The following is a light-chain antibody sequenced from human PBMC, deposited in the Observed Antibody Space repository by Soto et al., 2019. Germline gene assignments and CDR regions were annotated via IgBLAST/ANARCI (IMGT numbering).Light chain of an antibody. V-gene: IGLV2-23*02. CDR2: EVS. Sequence: QSVLTQPASVSGSPGQSITISCTGTSSDVGSYNLVSWYQQHPGKAPKLMIYEVSKRPSGVSNRFSGSKSGNTASLTISGLQAEYEADYYCCSYAGSSTSYVFGTGTKVPVL. CDR3: CSYAGSSTSYV. CDR1: SSDVGSYNL. J-gene: IGLJ1*01.